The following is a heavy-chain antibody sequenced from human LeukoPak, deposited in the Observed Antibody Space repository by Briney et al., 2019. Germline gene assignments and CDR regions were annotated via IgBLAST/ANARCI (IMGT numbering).Heavy chain of an antibody. CDR3: ARDGTAPGLYFDL. V-gene: IGHV3-7*01. CDR1: GGSISSYY. D-gene: IGHD6-13*01. J-gene: IGHJ4*01. Sequence: QPSETLSLTCTVSGGSISSYYWNWVRQAPGKGLEWVASIRQDGGEKSYVDSVKGRFTISRDNTKNSLYLQMSSLWAEDTAVYYCARDGTAPGLYFDLWGRGTLVTVSS. CDR2: IRQDGGEK.